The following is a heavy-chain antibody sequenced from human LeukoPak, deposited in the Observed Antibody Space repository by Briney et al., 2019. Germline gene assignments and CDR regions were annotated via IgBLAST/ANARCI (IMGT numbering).Heavy chain of an antibody. CDR3: ARDPETRLVPGRDSGLDV. CDR2: ISPRGRTI. V-gene: IGHV3-48*03. Sequence: PGGSLRLSCAASGFTFSTYEMNWVRQAPGKGLEWVAYISPRGRTISYADSVKGRFTISRDNAKNSLYLQMNSLRAEDTAVYYCARDPETRLVPGRDSGLDVWGQGTTVTVSS. D-gene: IGHD3-16*01. J-gene: IGHJ6*02. CDR1: GFTFSTYE.